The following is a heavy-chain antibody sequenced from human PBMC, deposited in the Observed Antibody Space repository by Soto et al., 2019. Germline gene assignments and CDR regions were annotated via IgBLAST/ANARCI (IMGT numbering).Heavy chain of an antibody. Sequence: EVQLVESGGGLVQPGGSLRLSCAASGFTFSSYWMSWVRQAPGKGLEWVANIKQDGSEKYYVDSVKGRFTISRDNAKNSLYLQMNSLRAEDTAVYYCARDLSLGQWLVKVFWYFDLWGRGTLVTVSS. D-gene: IGHD6-19*01. J-gene: IGHJ2*01. CDR3: ARDLSLGQWLVKVFWYFDL. CDR2: IKQDGSEK. V-gene: IGHV3-7*01. CDR1: GFTFSSYW.